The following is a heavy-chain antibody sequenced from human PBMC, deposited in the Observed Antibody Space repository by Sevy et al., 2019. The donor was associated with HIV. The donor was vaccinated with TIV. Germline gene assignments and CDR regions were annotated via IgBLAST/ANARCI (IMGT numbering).Heavy chain of an antibody. CDR3: VRAGAFGTYDS. Sequence: GGSLRLSCAASGFNFNKYGMRWVRQAPGKGLEYVASTKGDGSEKYYMDSVKGRFTISRDNAENSVYLQMNSLRAEDTAVYHCVRAGAFGTYDSWGQGTLVTVSS. CDR2: TKGDGSEK. V-gene: IGHV3-7*01. J-gene: IGHJ4*02. CDR1: GFNFNKYG. D-gene: IGHD3-10*01.